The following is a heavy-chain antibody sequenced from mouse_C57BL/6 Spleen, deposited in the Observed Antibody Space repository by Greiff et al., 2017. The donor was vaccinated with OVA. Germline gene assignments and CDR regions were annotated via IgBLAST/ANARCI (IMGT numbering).Heavy chain of an antibody. V-gene: IGHV1-80*01. J-gene: IGHJ2*01. D-gene: IGHD2-2*01. CDR1: GYAFSSYW. CDR2: IYPGDGDT. CDR3: ARSNYGYDDGVDY. Sequence: VQLQESGAELVKPGASVKISCKASGYAFSSYWMNWVKQRPGQGLEWIGQIYPGDGDTNYNGKFKGKATLTADKSSSAAYMQLSSMSAEDSAVYFGARSNYGYDDGVDYWGQGTTLTVSS.